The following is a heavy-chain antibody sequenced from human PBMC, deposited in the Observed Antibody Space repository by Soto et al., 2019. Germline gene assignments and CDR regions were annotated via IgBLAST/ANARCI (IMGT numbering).Heavy chain of an antibody. CDR2: ISAYNGNT. CDR3: ARDEGYYDILTGYWDFDY. D-gene: IGHD3-9*01. CDR1: GYTFTSYG. V-gene: IGHV1-18*01. J-gene: IGHJ4*02. Sequence: GASVKVSCKASGYTFTSYGISWVRQAPGQELEWMGWISAYNGNTNYAQKLQGRVTMTTDTSTSTAYMELRSLRSDDTAVYYGARDEGYYDILTGYWDFDYWGQGTLVTVSS.